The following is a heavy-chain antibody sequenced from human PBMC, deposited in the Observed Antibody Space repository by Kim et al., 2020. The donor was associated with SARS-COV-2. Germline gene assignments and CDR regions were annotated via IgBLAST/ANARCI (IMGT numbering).Heavy chain of an antibody. CDR3: ARNMDCTGGVCESYYYYYGMDV. V-gene: IGHV3-30*04. CDR1: GFTFSSYA. CDR2: ISYDGSNK. Sequence: GGSLRLSCAASGFTFSSYAMHWVRQAPGKGLEWVAVISYDGSNKYYVDSVKGRFTISRDNSKNTLYLQMNSLRAEDSAVYYCARNMDCTGGVCESYYYYYGMDVWGQGTTVTVSS. J-gene: IGHJ6*02. D-gene: IGHD2-8*02.